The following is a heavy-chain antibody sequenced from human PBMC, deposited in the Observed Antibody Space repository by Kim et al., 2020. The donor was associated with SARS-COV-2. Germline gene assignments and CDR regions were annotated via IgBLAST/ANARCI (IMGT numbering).Heavy chain of an antibody. CDR3: ARTYREGLTGPSWFNGLDI. CDR2: VYDTGST. J-gene: IGHJ3*02. V-gene: IGHV4-59*13. Sequence: SETLSLTCTVSGGSISNYYWNWIRQAPGKGLAWIGYVYDTGSTDYNPSLKSRVTISVDPSKNQFSLKLISVTAADTAIYYCARTYREGLTGPSWFNGLDIWGQGTADAVSS. D-gene: IGHD3-9*01. CDR1: GGSISNYY.